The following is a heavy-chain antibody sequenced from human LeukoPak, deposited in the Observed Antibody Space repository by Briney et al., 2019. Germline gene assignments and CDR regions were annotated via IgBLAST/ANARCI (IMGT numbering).Heavy chain of an antibody. D-gene: IGHD3-16*01. Sequence: GGSLRLSCEVSGSGFTFGNFAMSWVRQAPGKVLEWVSVISGSGYYTYYADSVKGRFTISRDNSKNTLYIQMNSMRAEDTAVYYCAKDGSWGDYYFYFYMDVWGKGTTVTVSS. V-gene: IGHV3-23*01. CDR3: AKDGSWGDYYFYFYMDV. CDR2: ISGSGYYT. CDR1: GSGFTFGNFA. J-gene: IGHJ6*03.